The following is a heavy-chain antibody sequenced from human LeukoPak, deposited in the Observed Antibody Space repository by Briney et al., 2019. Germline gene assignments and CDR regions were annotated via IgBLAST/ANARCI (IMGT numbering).Heavy chain of an antibody. CDR2: INPNSGGT. V-gene: IGHV1-2*02. CDR3: ARSGEYCSSTSCYKYYYYYYMDV. Sequence: ASVKVSCKASGYTFTGYYMHWVRQAPGQGLEWMGWINPNSGGTNYAQKFQGRVTMTRDTSISTAYMELSRLRSDDTAVYYCARSGEYCSSTSCYKYYYYYYMDVWGKGTTVTVSS. D-gene: IGHD2-2*01. CDR1: GYTFTGYY. J-gene: IGHJ6*03.